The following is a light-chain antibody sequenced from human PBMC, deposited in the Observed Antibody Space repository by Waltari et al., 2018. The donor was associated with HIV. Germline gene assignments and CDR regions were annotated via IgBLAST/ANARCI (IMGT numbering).Light chain of an antibody. CDR1: QSVLYNSDNKNY. CDR2: WAS. Sequence: VLTQSPDSLAVSLDERATINCKSSQSVLYNSDNKNYLAWYQQKPGQPPNLLISWASTRESGVPDRFSGSGSGTDFTLTISSLQAEDVAIYYCQQYHTSWTFGQGTKVEIK. V-gene: IGKV4-1*01. CDR3: QQYHTSWT. J-gene: IGKJ1*01.